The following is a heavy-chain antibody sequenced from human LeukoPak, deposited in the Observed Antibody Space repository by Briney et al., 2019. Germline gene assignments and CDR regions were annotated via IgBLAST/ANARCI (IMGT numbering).Heavy chain of an antibody. Sequence: SETLSLTRTVSGGSISSYYWSWIRPPLGTGLEWIGYIYYSGSTNYNPSLKSRVTISVDTSKNQFSLKLSSVTAADTAVYYCARGVTPGYYYGSGSYYNSGDYYYGMDVWGQGTTVTVSS. V-gene: IGHV4-59*01. CDR3: ARGVTPGYYYGSGSYYNSGDYYYGMDV. CDR1: GGSISSYY. CDR2: IYYSGST. J-gene: IGHJ6*02. D-gene: IGHD3-10*01.